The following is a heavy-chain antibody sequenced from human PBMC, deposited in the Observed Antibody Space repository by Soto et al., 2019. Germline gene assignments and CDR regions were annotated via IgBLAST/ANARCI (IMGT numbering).Heavy chain of an antibody. CDR2: ISGSGGST. J-gene: IGHJ3*02. D-gene: IGHD5-12*01. V-gene: IGHV3-23*01. CDR3: AKHRDPGLLRWLRLGAYDI. CDR1: EFTFSSYA. Sequence: EVQLLESGGGLVQPGGSLRLSCAASEFTFSSYAMSWVRQAPGKGLEWVSAISGSGGSTYYADSVKGRFTISRDNSKNTLYLQMNSLRAEDTAVYYCAKHRDPGLLRWLRLGAYDIWGQGTMVTVSS.